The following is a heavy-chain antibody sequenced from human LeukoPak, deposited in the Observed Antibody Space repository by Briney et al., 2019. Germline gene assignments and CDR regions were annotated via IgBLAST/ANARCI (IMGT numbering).Heavy chain of an antibody. CDR1: GYTFTGYY. CDR3: ARDFDGSSWSEDGYFDF. D-gene: IGHD6-13*01. CDR2: INPNSGGT. J-gene: IGHJ2*01. V-gene: IGHV1-2*04. Sequence: ASVKVSCKASGYTFTGYYMHWVRQAPGQGLEWMGWINPNSGGTNYAQKFQGWVTMTRDTSISTAYMELSRLRSDDTAVYYCARDFDGSSWSEDGYFDFGGGGTLVTVSS.